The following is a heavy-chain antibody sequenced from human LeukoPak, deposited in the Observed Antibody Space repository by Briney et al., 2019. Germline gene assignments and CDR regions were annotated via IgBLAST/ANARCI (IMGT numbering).Heavy chain of an antibody. J-gene: IGHJ4*02. D-gene: IGHD3-10*01. CDR3: ARGGYFGSGSYLDY. CDR1: GGSISSSSYH. Sequence: SETLSLTCTVSGGSISSSSYHWGWIRQPPGKGLEWIGSIYYSGSTYYNPSLKSRVTISVDTSKNQFSLKLSSVTAADTAVYYWARGGYFGSGSYLDYWGQGTLVSVSS. V-gene: IGHV4-39*07. CDR2: IYYSGST.